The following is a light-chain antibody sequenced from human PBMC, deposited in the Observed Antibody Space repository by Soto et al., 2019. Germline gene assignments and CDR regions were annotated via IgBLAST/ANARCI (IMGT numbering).Light chain of an antibody. CDR2: GAS. CDR1: QSVSSN. V-gene: IGKV3-15*01. CDR3: QQYNNWPGWT. J-gene: IGKJ1*01. Sequence: EIVVTQSPATLSVSPGQRATLSCRASQSVSSNLAWYRQKPGQAPRLLIYGASTRATGIPARFSGSGSGTEFTLTISSLQSEDFAVYYCQQYNNWPGWTFGQGTKVEIK.